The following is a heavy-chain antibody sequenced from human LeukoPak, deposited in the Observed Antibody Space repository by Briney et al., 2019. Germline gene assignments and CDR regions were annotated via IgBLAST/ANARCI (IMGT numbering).Heavy chain of an antibody. Sequence: SDILSLTCTLSVGSISSSSYYCGSSRQPPRNGLDWFGNIYYSGSTYYNPSLKSRVSISLDTYKNQFSLKLRSVTAADKAVYYCARLVVVASANFFDYWGQGTLVTVSS. D-gene: IGHD2-15*01. CDR2: IYYSGST. CDR3: ARLVVVASANFFDY. CDR1: VGSISSSSYY. J-gene: IGHJ4*02. V-gene: IGHV4-39*01.